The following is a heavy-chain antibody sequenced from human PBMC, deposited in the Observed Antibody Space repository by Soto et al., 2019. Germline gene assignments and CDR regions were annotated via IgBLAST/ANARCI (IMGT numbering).Heavy chain of an antibody. J-gene: IGHJ2*01. CDR3: ARHWGALGYFDL. Sequence: QLQLQESGPGLVKPSETLSLTCTVSGGSISSSSYYWGWIRQPPGKGLEWIGSIYYSGSTYYNPSRKSRATISVDTSKNQFCLKLSSVTAAGTAVYYCARHWGALGYFDLWGRGTLVTVSS. D-gene: IGHD3-16*01. CDR1: GGSISSSSYY. V-gene: IGHV4-39*01. CDR2: IYYSGST.